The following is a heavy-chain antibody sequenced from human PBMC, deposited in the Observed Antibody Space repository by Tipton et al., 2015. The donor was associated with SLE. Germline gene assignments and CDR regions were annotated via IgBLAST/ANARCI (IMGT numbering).Heavy chain of an antibody. Sequence: TLSLTCAVYGGSFSGYYWSWIRQPPGKGLEWIEYIYYSGSTNYNPSLKSRVTISVDTSKNQFSLKLSSVTAADTAVYYCARDLTDMTWGSFDYWGQGTLVTVSS. J-gene: IGHJ4*02. V-gene: IGHV4-59*01. D-gene: IGHD7-27*01. CDR2: IYYSGST. CDR1: GGSFSGYY. CDR3: ARDLTDMTWGSFDY.